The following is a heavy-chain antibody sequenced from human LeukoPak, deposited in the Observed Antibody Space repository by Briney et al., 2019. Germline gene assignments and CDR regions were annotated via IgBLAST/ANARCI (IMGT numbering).Heavy chain of an antibody. CDR3: AKAETGYYYVIGYFQH. V-gene: IGHV3-9*01. Sequence: GRSLRLSCAASGFTFDDYAMHWVRQAPGKGLEWVSGISWNSGSIGYADSVKGRFTISRDNAKNSLYLQMNSLRAEDTALYYCAKAETGYYYVIGYFQHWGQGTLVTVSS. CDR1: GFTFDDYA. J-gene: IGHJ1*01. CDR2: ISWNSGSI. D-gene: IGHD3-22*01.